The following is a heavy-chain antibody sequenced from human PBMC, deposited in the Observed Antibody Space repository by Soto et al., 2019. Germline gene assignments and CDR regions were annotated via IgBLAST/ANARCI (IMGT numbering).Heavy chain of an antibody. J-gene: IGHJ4*02. Sequence: GGSLRLSCAASGFTFSSYSMNWVRQAPGKGLEWVSSISSSSSYIYYADSVKGRFTISRDNAKNSLYLQMNSLRAVDTAVYYCARDKYGSGSSIDYWGQGTLVTVSS. D-gene: IGHD3-10*01. V-gene: IGHV3-21*01. CDR3: ARDKYGSGSSIDY. CDR1: GFTFSSYS. CDR2: ISSSSSYI.